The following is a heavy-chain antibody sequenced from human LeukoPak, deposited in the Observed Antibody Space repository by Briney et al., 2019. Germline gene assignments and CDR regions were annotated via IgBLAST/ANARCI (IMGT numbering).Heavy chain of an antibody. CDR2: ISYDGSNK. V-gene: IGHV3-30-3*01. CDR1: GFTFSSYA. J-gene: IGHJ6*02. Sequence: PGVSLRLSCAASGFTFSSYAMHRVRQAPGKGLEWVAVISYDGSNKYYADSVKGRFTISRDNSKNTLYLQMNSLRAEDTALYHCARNNGMDVWGQGTTVIGSS. CDR3: ARNNGMDV.